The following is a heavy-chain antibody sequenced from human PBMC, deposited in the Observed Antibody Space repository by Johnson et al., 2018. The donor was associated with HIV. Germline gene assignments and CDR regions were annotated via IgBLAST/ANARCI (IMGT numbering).Heavy chain of an antibody. J-gene: IGHJ3*01. CDR2: IYGGDRT. Sequence: VQLVESGGGLVQPGGSLRLSCATSGLSVSGTYMSWVRQAPGKGLEWVSVIYGGDRTYYADSVKGRFPISRDNSKTTLFLQMNSLRAEDTAVYYCAGETVSSLRAFDLWGQGTMVTVSS. V-gene: IGHV3-66*02. CDR1: GLSVSGTY. CDR3: AGETVSSLRAFDL. D-gene: IGHD6-19*01.